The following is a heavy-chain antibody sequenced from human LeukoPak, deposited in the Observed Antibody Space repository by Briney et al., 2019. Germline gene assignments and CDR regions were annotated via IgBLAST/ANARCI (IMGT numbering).Heavy chain of an antibody. D-gene: IGHD6-13*01. CDR2: ISYDGTNK. CDR3: ARAWYSSGWYYFDS. V-gene: IGHV3-30*03. CDR1: GFTFSSYG. Sequence: GGSLRLSCAASGFTFSSYGMHRVLQAPGKMLEWVAVISYDGTNKYYADSVKGRFTISRDNSKNTLYLQMNSLRAEDTAVYYCARAWYSSGWYYFDSWGQGTLVTVSS. J-gene: IGHJ4*02.